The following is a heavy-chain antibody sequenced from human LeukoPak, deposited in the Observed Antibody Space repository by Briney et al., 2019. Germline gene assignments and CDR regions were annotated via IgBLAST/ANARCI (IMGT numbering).Heavy chain of an antibody. CDR3: ASTIHGSTSDSEGYYPKWFDP. J-gene: IGHJ5*01. CDR2: ISTSSNYI. Sequence: GGSLRPSCAASGFTFSSYSMNWVRQAPGKGLEWVSSISTSSNYIFYSDSVKGRFNISRDNTKNSLFLDMTTLRDEDTAVYYCASTIHGSTSDSEGYYPKWFDPWGQGTVVTVSS. V-gene: IGHV3-21*01. CDR1: GFTFSSYS. D-gene: IGHD3-3*01.